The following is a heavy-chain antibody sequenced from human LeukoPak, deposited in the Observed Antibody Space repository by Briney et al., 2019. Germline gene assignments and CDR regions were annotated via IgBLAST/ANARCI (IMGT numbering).Heavy chain of an antibody. CDR2: INHRRST. CDR1: GGSFSDYY. CDR3: ARGVTVTRNFDY. J-gene: IGHJ4*02. V-gene: IGHV4-34*09. D-gene: IGHD4-11*01. Sequence: SETLSLTCAVYGGSFSDYYWSWIRQPPGKGLEWIGEINHRRSTNYNPSLKSRVTISVDTSKNQFSLKLSSVTAADTAVYYCARGVTVTRNFDYWGQGTLVTVSS.